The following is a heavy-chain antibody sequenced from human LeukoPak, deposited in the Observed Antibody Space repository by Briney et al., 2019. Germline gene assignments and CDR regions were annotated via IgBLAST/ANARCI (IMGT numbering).Heavy chain of an antibody. CDR2: IHYSGDRT. D-gene: IGHD5-24*01. J-gene: IGHJ4*02. V-gene: IGHV3-64*01. CDR3: ARDSGGDAYNDYFDA. Sequence: GGSLRLSCAASGFSFNTYAMHWVRQAPGKGLEFVSAIHYSGDRTYYANSVKGRFIISRDTSRKTLLLQMGSLRAEDTAVYYCARDSGGDAYNDYFDAWGQGTLVTVSS. CDR1: GFSFNTYA.